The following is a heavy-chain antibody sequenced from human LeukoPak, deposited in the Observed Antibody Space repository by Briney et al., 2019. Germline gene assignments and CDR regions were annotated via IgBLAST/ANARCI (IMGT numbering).Heavy chain of an antibody. V-gene: IGHV3-7*01. CDR3: ARVLMVYAPRAFDI. CDR2: IKQDGSEK. Sequence: GGSLRLSCAASGFTFSSYWMSWVRQAPGKGLEWVANIKQDGSEKYYVDSVKGRFTISRDNAKNSLYLQMNSLRAGDTAVYYCARVLMVYAPRAFDIWGQGTMVTVSS. D-gene: IGHD2-8*01. J-gene: IGHJ3*02. CDR1: GFTFSSYW.